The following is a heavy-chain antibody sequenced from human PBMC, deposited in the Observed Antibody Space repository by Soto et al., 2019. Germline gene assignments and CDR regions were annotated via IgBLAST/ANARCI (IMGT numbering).Heavy chain of an antibody. V-gene: IGHV1-18*04. Sequence: GASVKVSCKASGYTFTSYGISWVRQAPGQGLEWMGRISTYNGNTNYAQNLQGRVTMTADTSTNTAYMELRSLRSDDTAVYYCARDLDGSGSYYTGYWGPGTLVTVSS. CDR2: ISTYNGNT. CDR3: ARDLDGSGSYYTGY. D-gene: IGHD3-10*01. CDR1: GYTFTSYG. J-gene: IGHJ4*02.